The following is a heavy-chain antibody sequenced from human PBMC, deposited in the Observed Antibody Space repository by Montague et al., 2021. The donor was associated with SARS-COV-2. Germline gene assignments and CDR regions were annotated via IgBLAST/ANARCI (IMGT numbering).Heavy chain of an antibody. CDR1: GGSISSYY. V-gene: IGHV4-59*01. D-gene: IGHD6-19*01. CDR3: ARGSGWMGNAFDI. CDR2: IYYSGST. Sequence: SETLSLTCTVSGGSISSYYWSWIRQPPGKGLEWIGYIYYSGSTNYNPSLKSRVTISVDTSKNQFSLRLSSVTAADTAVYYCARGSGWMGNAFDIWGQGTMVTVSS. J-gene: IGHJ3*02.